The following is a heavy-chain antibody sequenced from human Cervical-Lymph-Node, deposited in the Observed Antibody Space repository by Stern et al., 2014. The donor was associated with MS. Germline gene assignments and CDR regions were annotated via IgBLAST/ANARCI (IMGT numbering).Heavy chain of an antibody. J-gene: IGHJ5*02. CDR1: GGTFSSYA. Sequence: VQLVESGAEVKKPGSSVKVSCKASGGTFSSYAISWGRQAPGQGLEWMGGVIPIFGTANYAQKFQGRVTITADESTSTAYMELSSLRSEDTAVYYCAREDYDSSGYDLETFDPWGQGTLVTVSS. V-gene: IGHV1-69*01. CDR3: AREDYDSSGYDLETFDP. CDR2: VIPIFGTA. D-gene: IGHD3-22*01.